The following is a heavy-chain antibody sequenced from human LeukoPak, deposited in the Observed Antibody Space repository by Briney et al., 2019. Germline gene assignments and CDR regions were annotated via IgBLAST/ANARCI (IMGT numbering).Heavy chain of an antibody. CDR1: GYSISSGYY. J-gene: IGHJ4*02. CDR3: ARDMITMVRGAINVFDY. V-gene: IGHV4-38-2*02. Sequence: TSETLSLTCAVSGYSISSGYYWGWIRQPPGKGLEWIGSIYHSGSTYYNPSLKSRVTISVDTSKNQFSLKLSSVTAADTAVYYCARDMITMVRGAINVFDYWGQGTLVTVSS. CDR2: IYHSGST. D-gene: IGHD3-10*01.